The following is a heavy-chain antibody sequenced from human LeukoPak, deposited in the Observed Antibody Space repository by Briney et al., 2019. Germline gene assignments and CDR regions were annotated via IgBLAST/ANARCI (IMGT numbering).Heavy chain of an antibody. CDR3: AKDLRIQLWAYYFDY. J-gene: IGHJ4*02. D-gene: IGHD5-18*01. Sequence: GGSPRLSCAASGFTFSSYAMTWVRQAPGKGLEWVSTISNSGGSTYYADSVKGRFTISRDNSKNTLYLHMNSLRDEDTAVYYCAKDLRIQLWAYYFDYWGQGTLVTVSS. CDR2: ISNSGGST. CDR1: GFTFSSYA. V-gene: IGHV3-23*01.